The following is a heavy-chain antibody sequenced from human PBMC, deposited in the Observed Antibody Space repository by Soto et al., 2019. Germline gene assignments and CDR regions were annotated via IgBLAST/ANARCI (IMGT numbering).Heavy chain of an antibody. CDR1: GGSFSGYY. V-gene: IGHV4-34*01. Sequence: SETLSLTCAVYGGSFSGYYWSWIRQPPGKGLEWIGEINHSVSTNYNPSLKSRVTISVDTSKNQFSLKLSSVTAADTAVYYCARDRVALSSSWYFGYYYGMDVWGQGTTVTVSS. J-gene: IGHJ6*02. CDR3: ARDRVALSSSWYFGYYYGMDV. CDR2: INHSVST. D-gene: IGHD6-13*01.